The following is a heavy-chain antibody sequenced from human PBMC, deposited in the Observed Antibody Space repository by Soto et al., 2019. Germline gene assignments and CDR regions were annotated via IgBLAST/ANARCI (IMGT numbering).Heavy chain of an antibody. CDR2: INPSGGST. V-gene: IGHV1-46*01. CDR1: GYTFTSYY. J-gene: IGHJ4*02. CDR3: AADSVSSYFDY. Sequence: ASVKVSCKASGYTFTSYYMHWVRQAPGKGLEWMGIINPSGGSTSYAQKFQGRVTMTRDTSTSTVYMELSSLRSEDTAVYYCAADSVSSYFDYWGQGTLVTVSS. D-gene: IGHD3-10*01.